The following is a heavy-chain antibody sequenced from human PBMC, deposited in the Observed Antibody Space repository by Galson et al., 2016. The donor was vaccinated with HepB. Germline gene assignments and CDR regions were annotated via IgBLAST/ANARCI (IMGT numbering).Heavy chain of an antibody. Sequence: SVKVSCKASGYSFTNNGINWVRQAPGQGLEWMGWISAYSGSTKYAQKFQGRVTMTTDTSTSIAYMELRSLRSDDTAVYYCARDPTGYFDFGSGSYSDKSLDYWGQGTLVTVSS. CDR2: ISAYSGST. CDR1: GYSFTNNG. CDR3: ARDPTGYFDFGSGSYSDKSLDY. V-gene: IGHV1-18*01. D-gene: IGHD3-3*01. J-gene: IGHJ4*02.